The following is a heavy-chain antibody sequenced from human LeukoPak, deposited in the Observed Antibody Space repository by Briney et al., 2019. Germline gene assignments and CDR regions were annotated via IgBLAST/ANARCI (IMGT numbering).Heavy chain of an antibody. D-gene: IGHD3-16*01. CDR3: ARGDGLMGY. CDR1: GYTFTSYG. CDR2: IIPDSGDT. Sequence: ASVKVSCKASGYTFTSYGISWVRQAPGQGLEWMGWIIPDSGDTNYAQKFQGRVTMTRDTSITTAYMEMNSLKSDDTVVYYCARGDGLMGYWGQGTLVTVSS. V-gene: IGHV1-2*02. J-gene: IGHJ4*02.